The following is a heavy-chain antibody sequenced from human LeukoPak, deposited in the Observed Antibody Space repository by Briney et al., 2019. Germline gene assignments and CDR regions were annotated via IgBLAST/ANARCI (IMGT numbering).Heavy chain of an antibody. CDR3: AKDSSEDYYGSGSYYNV. D-gene: IGHD3-10*01. CDR1: GFTFSSYA. J-gene: IGHJ4*02. V-gene: IGHV3-23*01. Sequence: GSLRLSCAASGFTFSSYAMSWVRQAPGKGLEWVSAISGSGGSTYYADSVKGRFTISRDNSKNTLYLQMNSLRAEDTAVYYCAKDSSEDYYGSGSYYNVWGQGTLVTVS. CDR2: ISGSGGST.